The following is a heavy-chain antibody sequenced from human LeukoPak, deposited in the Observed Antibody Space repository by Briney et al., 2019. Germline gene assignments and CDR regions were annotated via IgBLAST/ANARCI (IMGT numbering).Heavy chain of an antibody. CDR3: ARGIWFGGKTLFDY. D-gene: IGHD3-10*01. V-gene: IGHV3-23*01. J-gene: IGHJ4*02. CDR2: ISGSGGST. Sequence: GGSLRLSCAASGFTFSSYAMSWVRQAPGKGLEWVSAISGSGGSTYYADSVKGRFTISRDNSKNTLYLQMNSLRAEDTAVYYCARGIWFGGKTLFDYWGQGTLVTVSS. CDR1: GFTFSSYA.